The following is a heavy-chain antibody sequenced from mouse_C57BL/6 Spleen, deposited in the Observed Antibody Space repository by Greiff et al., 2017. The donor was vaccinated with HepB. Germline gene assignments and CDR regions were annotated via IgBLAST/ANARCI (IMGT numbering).Heavy chain of an antibody. V-gene: IGHV1-53*01. CDR2: INPSNGDT. Sequence: VQLQQPGTELVKPGASVKLSCKASGYTFTSYWMHWVKQRPGQGLEWIGNINPSNGDTNYNEKFKSKATLTVDKSSSTAYMQLSSLTSEDSAVYYCARTPRGPYYYGNYFDDWGQGTTLTVSS. D-gene: IGHD1-1*01. CDR1: GYTFTSYW. CDR3: ARTPRGPYYYGNYFDD. J-gene: IGHJ2*01.